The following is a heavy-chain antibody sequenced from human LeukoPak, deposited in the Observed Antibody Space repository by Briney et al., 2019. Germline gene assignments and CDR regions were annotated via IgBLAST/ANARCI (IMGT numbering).Heavy chain of an antibody. CDR3: AREEASVGDY. CDR1: GGSISSNSHY. D-gene: IGHD2-21*01. CDR2: IHYSGST. V-gene: IGHV4-39*01. J-gene: IGHJ4*02. Sequence: PSETLSLTCTVSGGSISSNSHYWAWIRQPPGKGLEWIGSIHYSGSTFYSPSLKSRVTISVDTSKNQFSLILTSVTASDTAVSYCAREEASVGDYWGQGILVTVSS.